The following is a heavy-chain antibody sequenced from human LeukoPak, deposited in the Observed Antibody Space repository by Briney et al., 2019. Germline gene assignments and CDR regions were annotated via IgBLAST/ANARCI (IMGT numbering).Heavy chain of an antibody. CDR1: GGSISSSGYY. D-gene: IGHD3/OR15-3a*01. CDR2: IYYSGST. V-gene: IGHV4-39*01. J-gene: IGHJ6*03. CDR3: ARLRTGYYYYYMDV. Sequence: SETLSLTCTVSGGSISSSGYYWGWIRQPPGKGLEWIGSIYYSGSTNYNLSLKSRVTISVDTSKNQFSLKLSSVTAADTAVYYCARLRTGYYYYYMDVWGKGTTVTVSS.